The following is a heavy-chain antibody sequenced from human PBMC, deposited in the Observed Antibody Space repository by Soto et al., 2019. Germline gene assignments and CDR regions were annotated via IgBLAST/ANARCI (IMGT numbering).Heavy chain of an antibody. CDR2: ISSSSSYI. CDR3: ARDRPALVDSAGFVSHY. V-gene: IGHV3-21*01. J-gene: IGHJ4*02. CDR1: GFTFSSYS. Sequence: EVQLVESGGGLVKPGGSLRLSCAASGFTFSSYSMNWVRQAPGKGLEWVSSISSSSSYIYYADSVKGRFTISRDNAKNSLYLQMNSLRAEDTAVYYCARDRPALVDSAGFVSHYWGQGTLVTVSS. D-gene: IGHD2-8*02.